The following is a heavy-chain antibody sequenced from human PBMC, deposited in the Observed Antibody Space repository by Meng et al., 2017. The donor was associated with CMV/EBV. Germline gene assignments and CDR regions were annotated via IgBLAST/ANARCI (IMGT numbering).Heavy chain of an antibody. CDR1: GGSISSYY. CDR2: IYYSGST. CDR3: ARVGGHYDFWSGYAQLGYFDY. D-gene: IGHD3-3*01. V-gene: IGHV4-59*01. J-gene: IGHJ4*02. Sequence: SETLSLTCTVSGGSISSYYWSWIRQPPGKGLEWIGYIYYSGSTNYNPSLKSRVPISVDTSKNQFSLKLSSVTAADTAVYYCARVGGHYDFWSGYAQLGYFDYWGQGTLVTVSS.